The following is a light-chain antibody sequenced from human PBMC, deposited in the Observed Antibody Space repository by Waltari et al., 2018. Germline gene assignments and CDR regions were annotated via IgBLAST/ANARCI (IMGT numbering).Light chain of an antibody. V-gene: IGKV4-1*01. CDR1: QSVLYSSNNKNY. CDR3: QQYYRTPLT. Sequence: DIVMTQSPDSLAVSVGERATINCKSSQSVLYSSNNKNYLAWYQQKPGPPPKLLIYWASTRESGVPDRFSGSGSGTDFTLTISSLQAEDVAVYYCQQYYRTPLTFGGGTKVEIK. CDR2: WAS. J-gene: IGKJ4*01.